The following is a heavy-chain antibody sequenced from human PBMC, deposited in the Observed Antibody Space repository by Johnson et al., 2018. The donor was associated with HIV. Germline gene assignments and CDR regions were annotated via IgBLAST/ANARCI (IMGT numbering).Heavy chain of an antibody. V-gene: IGHV3-30*18. CDR3: AKEPWHSSLSLIGLVVFDI. Sequence: VQLVESGGGVVQPGRSLRLSCAASGFTFSSYGMHWVRQAPGKGLEWVAVISFDAINKYYADSVKGRFTISRDNSKNTLYRRMDSLRAEYTAVYYCAKEPWHSSLSLIGLVVFDIRGQGTMVTVSS. CDR1: GFTFSSYG. J-gene: IGHJ3*02. D-gene: IGHD6-19*01. CDR2: ISFDAINK.